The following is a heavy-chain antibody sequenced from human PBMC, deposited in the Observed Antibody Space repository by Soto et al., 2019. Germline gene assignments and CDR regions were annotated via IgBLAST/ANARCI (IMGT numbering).Heavy chain of an antibody. CDR3: AALTATYWNFSI. CDR2: IHYSGTT. J-gene: IGHJ2*01. V-gene: IGHV4-31*03. CDR1: GDSITAGDHY. D-gene: IGHD2-21*02. Sequence: SETLSLTCTVSGDSITAGDHYWAWIRQHPEKGLEWLGYIHYSGTTAYNPSLKSRLTVSVDTSKKHFSLSLSSVTAADTAIYYCAALTATYWNFSIWGRGTLVTVSS.